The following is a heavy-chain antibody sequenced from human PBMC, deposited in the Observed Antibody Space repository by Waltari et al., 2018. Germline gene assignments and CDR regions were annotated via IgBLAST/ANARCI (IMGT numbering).Heavy chain of an antibody. V-gene: IGHV3-48*03. CDR2: ISGGGSTI. Sequence: EVQLVESGGGLVQPGGSLRLSCAASGFTFRSYEMNLVRQAPGKGVGVVSYISGGGSTIYYADTVKGRFTNSRDNSKNTLYLKMNSLRAEDTAVYYCARGTGQQLDYFDYWGQGTLVTVSS. CDR1: GFTFRSYE. CDR3: ARGTGQQLDYFDY. D-gene: IGHD6-13*01. J-gene: IGHJ4*02.